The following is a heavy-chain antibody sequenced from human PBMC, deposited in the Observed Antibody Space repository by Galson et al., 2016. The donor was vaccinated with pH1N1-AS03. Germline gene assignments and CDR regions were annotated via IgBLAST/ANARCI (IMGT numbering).Heavy chain of an antibody. V-gene: IGHV2-5*01. J-gene: IGHJ2*01. CDR1: GFSLHTNGVG. CDR3: ARKPTGSMVVTIGWGYFGL. D-gene: IGHD2-21*02. CDR2: IYWNSEK. Sequence: PALVKPTQTLTLTCDFSGFSLHTNGVGVGWIRQPPGKPLEWLALIYWNSEKRYNPFLKGRLTITKDTSKNQVVLTMTNMAPGATATYFCARKPTGSMVVTIGWGYFGLWGRGTLVAVSS.